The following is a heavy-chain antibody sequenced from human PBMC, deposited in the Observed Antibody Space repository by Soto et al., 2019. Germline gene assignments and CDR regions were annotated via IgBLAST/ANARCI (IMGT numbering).Heavy chain of an antibody. V-gene: IGHV2-5*02. J-gene: IGHJ4*02. CDR2: IYWDDDK. CDR1: GFSLSTHGVG. CDR3: AHRVALGGNWNGGSFDF. Sequence: QITLKESGPTRVRPTQTLTLTCTFSGFSLSTHGVGVGWIRQPPGKALEGLALIYWDDDKRYTSSLKDRLTITEDTSRNQVDLTVTNMDPVDTATYYCAHRVALGGNWNGGSFDFWVPGALVTVSS. D-gene: IGHD1-1*01.